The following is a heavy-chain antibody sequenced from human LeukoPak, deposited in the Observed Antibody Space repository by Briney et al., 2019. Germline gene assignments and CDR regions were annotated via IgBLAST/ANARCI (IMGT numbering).Heavy chain of an antibody. Sequence: SETLSLTCTVSGVSISSYYWSWIPQPAGKGLEWIGRIYTSGSTNYDPSLKSRVTMSVDTSKNQFSLKLSSVTAADAAVYYGASAQKAVALDYWGHGTLVTVSS. CDR2: IYTSGST. CDR1: GVSISSYY. V-gene: IGHV4-4*07. J-gene: IGHJ4*01. CDR3: ASAQKAVALDY. D-gene: IGHD6-19*01.